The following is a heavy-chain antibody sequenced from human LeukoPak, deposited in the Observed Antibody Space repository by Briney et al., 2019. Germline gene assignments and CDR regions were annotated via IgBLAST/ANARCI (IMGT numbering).Heavy chain of an antibody. CDR1: GYIFTSYG. CDR2: INTYNANT. CDR3: ARVKGGDSRDY. J-gene: IGHJ4*02. D-gene: IGHD2-21*02. Sequence: ASVKVSCKASGYIFTSYGISWVRQAPGQGLEWLGWINTYNANTNYAQKLQGRVTMTTDTSTNTAYMELRSPRSGDTAVYYCARVKGGDSRDYWGQGTLVTVSS. V-gene: IGHV1-18*01.